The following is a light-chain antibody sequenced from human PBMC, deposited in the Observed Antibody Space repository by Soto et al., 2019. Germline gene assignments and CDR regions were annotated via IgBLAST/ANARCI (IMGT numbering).Light chain of an antibody. CDR1: QSFSSN. Sequence: EIVLTQSPGALSLSPGERATLSCRASQSFSSNYLAWYQQKPGQAPRLLIYGASTRAAETPARFSGSGSETEFTLTISSLQSEDFAVYYCQQYSKWPLTFGGGTKV. J-gene: IGKJ4*01. CDR2: GAS. V-gene: IGKV3-15*01. CDR3: QQYSKWPLT.